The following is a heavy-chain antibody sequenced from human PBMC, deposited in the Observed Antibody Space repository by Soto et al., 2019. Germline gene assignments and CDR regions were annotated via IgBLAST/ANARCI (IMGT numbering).Heavy chain of an antibody. CDR3: ARTASGELLPYFDY. V-gene: IGHV4-59*01. J-gene: IGHJ4*02. D-gene: IGHD3-10*01. CDR1: GGSISSYY. CDR2: IYYSGST. Sequence: SETLSLTCTVSGGSISSYYWSWIRQPPGKGLEWIGYIYYSGSTNYNPSLKSRVTISVDTSKNQFSLKLSSVTAADTAVYYCARTASGELLPYFDYWGQGTLVTVSS.